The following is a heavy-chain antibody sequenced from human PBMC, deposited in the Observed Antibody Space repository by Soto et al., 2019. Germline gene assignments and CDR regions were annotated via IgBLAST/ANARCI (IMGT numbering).Heavy chain of an antibody. Sequence: QVQLQQWGAGLLKPSETLSLTCAVYGGSFSGYYWSWIRQPPGKGLEWIGEINHSGSTNYNPSLKSRVTISVDTAQNQFSLKLSSVTAADTAVYYCARGIGFKYSYNNWFDPWGQGTLVTVSS. CDR2: INHSGST. CDR1: GGSFSGYY. V-gene: IGHV4-34*01. D-gene: IGHD5-18*01. CDR3: ARGIGFKYSYNNWFDP. J-gene: IGHJ5*02.